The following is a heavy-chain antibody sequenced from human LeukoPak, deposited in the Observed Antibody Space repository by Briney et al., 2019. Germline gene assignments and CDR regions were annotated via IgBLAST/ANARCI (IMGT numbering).Heavy chain of an antibody. V-gene: IGHV3-9*01. CDR2: ISWNSGSI. CDR3: ARSPSYCSGGRCYVTHYFDY. D-gene: IGHD2-15*01. CDR1: GFTFSSYA. Sequence: PGGSLRLSCAASGFTFSSYAMSWVRQAPGKGLEWVSGISWNSGSIGYADSVKGRFTISRDNAKNSLYLQMNSLRAEDTALYYCARSPSYCSGGRCYVTHYFDYWGQGTLVTVSS. J-gene: IGHJ4*02.